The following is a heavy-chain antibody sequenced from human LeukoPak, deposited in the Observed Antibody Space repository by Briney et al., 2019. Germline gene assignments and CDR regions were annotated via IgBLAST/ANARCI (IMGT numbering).Heavy chain of an antibody. D-gene: IGHD3-16*02. Sequence: PSETLSLTCTVSGGSISSYYWSWIRQPPGKGLEWIGYIYYSGSTNYNPSLKSRVTISVDTSKNQFSLKLSSVTAADTAVYYCARVLFCCFRSYQGGYYYYMDVWGKGTTVTVSS. J-gene: IGHJ6*03. CDR3: ARVLFCCFRSYQGGYYYYMDV. V-gene: IGHV4-59*01. CDR2: IYYSGST. CDR1: GGSISSYY.